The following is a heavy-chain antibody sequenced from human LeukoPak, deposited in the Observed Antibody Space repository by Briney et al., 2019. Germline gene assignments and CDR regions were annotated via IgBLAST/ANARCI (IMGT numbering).Heavy chain of an antibody. J-gene: IGHJ5*02. Sequence: ASVKVSCKASGYTFTGYCMHWVRQAPGQGLEWMGWINPNSGGTNYAQKFQGRVTMTRDTSISTAYMELSRLRSDDTAVYYCARASRVAGARRFVWFDPWGQGTLVTVSS. D-gene: IGHD6-13*01. CDR1: GYTFTGYC. CDR3: ARASRVAGARRFVWFDP. V-gene: IGHV1-2*02. CDR2: INPNSGGT.